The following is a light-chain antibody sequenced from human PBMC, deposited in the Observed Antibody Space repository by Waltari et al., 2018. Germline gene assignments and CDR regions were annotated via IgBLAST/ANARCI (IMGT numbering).Light chain of an antibody. CDR2: EAS. J-gene: IGKJ4*01. CDR1: QSVSNV. Sequence: EIVLTQSPATLSLSPGERATLPCRASQSVSNVLAWYQQKPGQAPRLLIYEASKRATGIPARFSGSGSGTDFTLTISSLEPEDFAVYYCQQRANWPPLTFGGGTKVEIK. CDR3: QQRANWPPLT. V-gene: IGKV3-11*01.